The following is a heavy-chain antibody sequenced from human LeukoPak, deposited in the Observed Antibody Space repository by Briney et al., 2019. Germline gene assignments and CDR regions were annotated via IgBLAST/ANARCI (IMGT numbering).Heavy chain of an antibody. CDR2: VHYSGTT. D-gene: IGHD1-7*01. Sequence: SETLSLTCTVSGASISSYFWSWIRQPPGKGPEWIGYVHYSGTTKKNSSLKSRVSISVDTSKRQFSLKVNSMTAADTAVYYCARGVELLDWGQGILVTVSS. V-gene: IGHV4-59*01. CDR3: ARGVELLD. CDR1: GASISSYF. J-gene: IGHJ4*02.